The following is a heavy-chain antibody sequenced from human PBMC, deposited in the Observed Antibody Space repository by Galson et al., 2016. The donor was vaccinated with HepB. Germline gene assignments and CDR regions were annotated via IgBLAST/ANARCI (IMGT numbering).Heavy chain of an antibody. CDR3: ARADRYGSGSYNVY. J-gene: IGHJ4*02. CDR2: ISPSHGHT. Sequence: SVKVSCKASGYTFITYGFTWVRQAPGQGLEWMGWISPSHGHTNYAQILQGRLSLTTDTSTSTAYMEVSSLRSDDTAVYYCARADRYGSGSYNVYWGQGTLVTVSS. CDR1: GYTFITYG. V-gene: IGHV1-18*01. D-gene: IGHD3-10*01.